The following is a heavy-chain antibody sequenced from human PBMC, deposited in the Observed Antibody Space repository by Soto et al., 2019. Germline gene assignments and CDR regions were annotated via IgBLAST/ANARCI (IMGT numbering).Heavy chain of an antibody. J-gene: IGHJ4*02. CDR2: ISDDGRKT. D-gene: IGHD2-15*01. CDR1: GFTFSTYG. V-gene: IGHV3-30*18. Sequence: GGSLRLSCAASGFTFSTYGMHWVRQAPGKGLEWVAVISDDGRKTYYVDSVKGRFTISRDNPKNTLFLQMNSLRPEDTAVYYCVKDQRYCSGGSCYTFDYWGQGTPVTVSS. CDR3: VKDQRYCSGGSCYTFDY.